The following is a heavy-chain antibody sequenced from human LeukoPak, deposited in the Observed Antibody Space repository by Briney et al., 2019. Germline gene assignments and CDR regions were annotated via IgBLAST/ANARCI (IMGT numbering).Heavy chain of an antibody. D-gene: IGHD1-26*01. V-gene: IGHV3-48*02. Sequence: GQSLRLSCVVSGITFSGYSMIWVRQAPGKGLEWLSFMTTSGNTIFYAESVKDRFTISRDNAKKSLYLQMNSLRDEDTAVYYCARVGGATAVTMYFEYWGQGTLVTVSS. CDR1: GITFSGYS. CDR2: MTTSGNTI. J-gene: IGHJ4*02. CDR3: ARVGGATAVTMYFEY.